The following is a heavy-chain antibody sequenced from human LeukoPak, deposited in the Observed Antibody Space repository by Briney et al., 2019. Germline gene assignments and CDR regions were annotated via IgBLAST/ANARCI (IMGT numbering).Heavy chain of an antibody. V-gene: IGHV4-30-2*01. CDR3: ARDFFGRDYYMDV. CDR2: IYHSGST. Sequence: SETLSLTCTVSGGSISSGGYYWSWIRQPPGKGLEWIGYIYHSGSTYYNPSLKSRVTISVDRSKNQFSLKLSSVTAADTAVYYCARDFFGRDYYMDVWGKGTTVTVSS. J-gene: IGHJ6*03. CDR1: GGSISSGGYY. D-gene: IGHD2/OR15-2a*01.